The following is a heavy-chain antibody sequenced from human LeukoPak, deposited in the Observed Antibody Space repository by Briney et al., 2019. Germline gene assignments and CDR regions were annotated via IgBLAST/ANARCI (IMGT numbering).Heavy chain of an antibody. CDR3: ARYGVNVKQQLVRGAFDI. Sequence: GGSLRLSCAASGFTFSSYSMNWVRQAPGKGLEWVSSISSSSSYIYYADSVKGRFTISRDNAKNSLYLQMNSLRAEDTAVYYCARYGVNVKQQLVRGAFDIWGQGTMVTVSS. CDR2: ISSSSSYI. CDR1: GFTFSSYS. J-gene: IGHJ3*02. V-gene: IGHV3-21*01. D-gene: IGHD6-13*01.